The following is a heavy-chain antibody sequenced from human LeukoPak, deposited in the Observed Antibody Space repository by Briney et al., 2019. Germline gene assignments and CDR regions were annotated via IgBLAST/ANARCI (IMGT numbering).Heavy chain of an antibody. CDR2: LYHSGST. V-gene: IGHV4-30-2*01. D-gene: IGHD3-22*01. Sequence: SQTLSLTCAVSGGSISSGGYSWSWIRQPPGKGLEWIGYLYHSGSTYYNPSLKSRVTISVDRSKNQFSLKLSSVTAADTAVYYCTRGIQEDYYDSSGYYYSWFDPWGQGTLVTVSS. CDR3: TRGIQEDYYDSSGYYYSWFDP. J-gene: IGHJ5*02. CDR1: GGSISSGGYS.